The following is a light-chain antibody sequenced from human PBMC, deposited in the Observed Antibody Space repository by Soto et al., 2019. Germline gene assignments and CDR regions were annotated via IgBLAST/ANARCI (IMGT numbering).Light chain of an antibody. CDR1: QDIRND. Sequence: AIQMTQSPSSLSASVGDRVTIACRASQDIRNDLGWYQQKPGKAPKLLIYSASSLQGGVPSRFSGSGSGTDFTLTISNLQPDDFATYYCQHYNSFPWTFGQGTKVDIK. V-gene: IGKV1-6*01. CDR2: SAS. J-gene: IGKJ1*01. CDR3: QHYNSFPWT.